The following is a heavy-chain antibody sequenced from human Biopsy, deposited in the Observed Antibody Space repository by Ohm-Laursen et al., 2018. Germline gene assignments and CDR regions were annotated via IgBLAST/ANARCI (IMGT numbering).Heavy chain of an antibody. CDR3: AKDRYNYTPIGGFSMDV. D-gene: IGHD5-18*01. J-gene: IGHJ6*02. CDR1: GFTFFTYW. Sequence: SLRLSCSASGFTFFTYWMSWVRQTPGEGLEWVANIKQDGSEKYYVDSVKGRFTISRDNAKNSLYLQINSLRAEDTAVYYCAKDRYNYTPIGGFSMDVWGQGTTVTVSS. CDR2: IKQDGSEK. V-gene: IGHV3-7*01.